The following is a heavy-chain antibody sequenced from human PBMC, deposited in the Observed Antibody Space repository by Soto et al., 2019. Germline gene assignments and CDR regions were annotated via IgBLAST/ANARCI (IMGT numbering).Heavy chain of an antibody. J-gene: IGHJ4*02. Sequence: XGTLSLTCTVSGGSISSYYWSWIRQPAGKGLEWIGRIYISGTTNYNPSLKSRVTMSEDTSKNQFSLKLSSVTAADTAVYYCARVTSSWYFDYWGQGTLVTVSS. CDR2: IYISGTT. CDR1: GGSISSYY. CDR3: ARVTSSWYFDY. D-gene: IGHD6-13*01. V-gene: IGHV4-4*07.